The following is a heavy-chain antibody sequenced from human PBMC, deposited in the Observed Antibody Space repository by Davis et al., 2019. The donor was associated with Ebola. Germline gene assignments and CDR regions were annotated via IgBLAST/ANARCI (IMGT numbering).Heavy chain of an antibody. V-gene: IGHV3-15*07. J-gene: IGHJ4*02. CDR2: IKSKTDGGTT. D-gene: IGHD3-22*01. CDR3: TTVPVPYYYDSSGYHTIYYFDY. Sequence: GESLKISCAASGFTFSGSAMNWVRQAPGKGLEWVGRIKSKTDGGTTDYAAPVKGRFTISRDDSKNTLYLQMNSLKTEDTAVYYCTTVPVPYYYDSSGYHTIYYFDYWGQGTLVTVSS. CDR1: GFTFSGSA.